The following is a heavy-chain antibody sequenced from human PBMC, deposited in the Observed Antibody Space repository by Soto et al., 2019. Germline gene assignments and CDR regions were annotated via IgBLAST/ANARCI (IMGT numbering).Heavy chain of an antibody. Sequence: ASVKVSCKTSGYTFTNNVIHWVRQAPGQRLEWIGWVNAGNDNTKWSREFQGRLTLTKDTSATTAYMELSSLTPEDTAIYFCAREVPYGYSRFDYWGQGTLVTVSS. V-gene: IGHV1-3*01. CDR3: AREVPYGYSRFDY. CDR1: GYTFTNNV. J-gene: IGHJ4*02. D-gene: IGHD5-18*01. CDR2: VNAGNDNT.